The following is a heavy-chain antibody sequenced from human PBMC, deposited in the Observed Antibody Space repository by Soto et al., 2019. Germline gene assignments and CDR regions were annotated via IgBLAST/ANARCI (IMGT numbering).Heavy chain of an antibody. D-gene: IGHD5-12*01. CDR1: GGSFSGYY. J-gene: IGHJ6*02. Sequence: QVQLQQWGAGLLKPSETLSLTCAVYGGSFSGYYWSWIRQPPGKGLEWIGEINHSGSTNYNPSLKSRVTISVDTSKNQFSLKLSSATTADTAVYYCARKRGIVATIPDPLSRKKQNYYYYYGMDVLGQGTTVTVSS. CDR2: INHSGST. CDR3: ARKRGIVATIPDPLSRKKQNYYYYYGMDV. V-gene: IGHV4-34*01.